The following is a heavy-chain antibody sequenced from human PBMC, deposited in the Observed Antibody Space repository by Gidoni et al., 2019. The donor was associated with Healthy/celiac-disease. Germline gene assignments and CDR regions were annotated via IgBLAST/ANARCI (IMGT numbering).Heavy chain of an antibody. CDR3: ARDLVNSVVVVAATPSYSFDY. CDR1: GYTFTSYY. V-gene: IGHV1-46*01. D-gene: IGHD2-15*01. J-gene: IGHJ4*02. CDR2: INPSGGST. Sequence: QVQLVQSGAEVKKPGASVKVSCKASGYTFTSYYMHWVRQAPGQGLEWMGIINPSGGSTSYAQKFQGRVTMTRDTSTSTVYMELSSLRSEDTAVYYCARDLVNSVVVVAATPSYSFDYWGQGTLVTVSS.